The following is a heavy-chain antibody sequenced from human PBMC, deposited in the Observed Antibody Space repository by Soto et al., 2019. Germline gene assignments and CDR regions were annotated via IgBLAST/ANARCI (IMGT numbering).Heavy chain of an antibody. D-gene: IGHD3-22*01. CDR3: ARDNHDSSGKLDY. CDR1: GYTFSRYY. Sequence: QVQLVQSGAEVKKPGASVKVSCQASGYTFSRYYMHWLRQTPGQGLEWMGIIDRSGGSTNYAQKFQGRVTMTRDTSTSTVYMELSSLTSEDTAVYYCARDNHDSSGKLDYWGQGTLVTVSS. V-gene: IGHV1-46*01. J-gene: IGHJ4*02. CDR2: IDRSGGST.